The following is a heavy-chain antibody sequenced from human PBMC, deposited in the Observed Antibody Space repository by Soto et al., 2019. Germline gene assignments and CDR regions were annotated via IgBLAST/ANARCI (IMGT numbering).Heavy chain of an antibody. CDR3: ARVLLAAAGRGSFDY. Sequence: SETLSLTCAVYGGSFSGYYWSWIRQPPGKGLEWIGEINHSGSTNYNPSLKSRVTISVDTSKNQFSLKLSSVTAADTAVYYCARVLLAAAGRGSFDYWGQGTLVTVSS. CDR1: GGSFSGYY. V-gene: IGHV4-34*01. D-gene: IGHD6-13*01. CDR2: INHSGST. J-gene: IGHJ4*02.